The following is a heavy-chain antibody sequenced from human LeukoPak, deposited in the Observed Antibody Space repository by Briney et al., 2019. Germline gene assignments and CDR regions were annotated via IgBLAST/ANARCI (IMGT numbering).Heavy chain of an antibody. CDR1: GFSFSSYG. J-gene: IGHJ3*02. D-gene: IGHD6-19*01. CDR3: AREQQWLVPNDAFDI. CDR2: ISYDGSNK. V-gene: IGHV3-30*19. Sequence: GGSLRLSCAASGFSFSSYGMHWVRQAPGKGLEWVAVISYDGSNKYYADSVKGRFTISRDNSKNTLYLQMNSLRAEDTAVYYCAREQQWLVPNDAFDIWGQGTMVTVSS.